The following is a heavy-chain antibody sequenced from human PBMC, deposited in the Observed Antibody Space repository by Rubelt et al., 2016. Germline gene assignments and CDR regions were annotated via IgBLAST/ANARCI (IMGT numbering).Heavy chain of an antibody. Sequence: QVQLQQWGAGLLKPSETLSLTCAVYGGSFSGYYWSWIRQPPGKGLEWIGEINHSGSTNYNPSLKCRGTISVDTSKNQFALKLSSVTAADTAVYYCARTRGRPGIAARRYFDYWGQGTLVTVSS. D-gene: IGHD6-6*01. CDR2: INHSGST. CDR3: ARTRGRPGIAARRYFDY. V-gene: IGHV4-34*01. CDR1: GGSFSGYY. J-gene: IGHJ4*02.